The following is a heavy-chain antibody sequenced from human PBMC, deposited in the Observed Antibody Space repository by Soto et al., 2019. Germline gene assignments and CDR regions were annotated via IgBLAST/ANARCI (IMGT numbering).Heavy chain of an antibody. Sequence: EVRLLESGGGLVQPGGSLRLSCEASGFTFVTYALSWVRQAPGKGLEWVSSTSGTGGDTYHADSVKGRFTISRDNSKNTLYLQMSSPGAEEKATYFCSKDNSAPTSVVVVQATRYFDSWGQGTLVTVSS. D-gene: IGHD2-15*01. CDR2: TSGTGGDT. CDR3: SKDNSAPTSVVVVQATRYFDS. CDR1: GFTFVTYA. V-gene: IGHV3-23*01. J-gene: IGHJ4*02.